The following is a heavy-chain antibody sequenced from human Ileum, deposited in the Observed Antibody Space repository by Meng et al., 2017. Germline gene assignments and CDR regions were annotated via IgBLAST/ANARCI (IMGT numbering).Heavy chain of an antibody. D-gene: IGHD6-25*01. CDR2: INQDESEK. Sequence: EVQLVESGGGLVQSGGSLRLSCAASGFPFSTSWMTWVRQAPGQGLEWVANINQDESEKYYANSVKGRFTVSRDNAKNSLYLQMNSLRAEDTAVYCCARLRWQRPVPPDYWGQGTLVTVSS. CDR3: ARLRWQRPVPPDY. J-gene: IGHJ4*02. CDR1: GFPFSTSW. V-gene: IGHV3-7*01.